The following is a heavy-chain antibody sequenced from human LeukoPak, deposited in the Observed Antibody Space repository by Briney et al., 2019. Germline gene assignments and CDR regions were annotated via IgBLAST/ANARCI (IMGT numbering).Heavy chain of an antibody. CDR2: ISSSSSTI. J-gene: IGHJ3*02. CDR3: AREIVGAIIRTDAFDI. V-gene: IGHV3-48*01. D-gene: IGHD1-26*01. Sequence: GGSLRLSCAASGFTFSSYSMNWVRQAPGKGLEWVSYISSSSSTIYYADSVKGRFTISRDNAKNSLYLQMNSLRAADTAVYYCAREIVGAIIRTDAFDIWGQGTMVTVSS. CDR1: GFTFSSYS.